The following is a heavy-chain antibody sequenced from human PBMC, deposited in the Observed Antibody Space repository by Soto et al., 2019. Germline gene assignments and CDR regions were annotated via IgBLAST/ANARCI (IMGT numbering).Heavy chain of an antibody. D-gene: IGHD3-10*01. J-gene: IGHJ5*02. CDR3: ARGSFHPPAGNLGGLFDP. CDR2: IFVSGIT. V-gene: IGHV4-4*07. Sequence: SETLSLTCAVSGGSITNYYWNWIRQPAGEGLEWIGRIFVSGITTYNPSLQSRVTMSIDMSKSQFSLKLTPVTAADTAIYFCARGSFHPPAGNLGGLFDPWGEGILVTVSS. CDR1: GGSITNYY.